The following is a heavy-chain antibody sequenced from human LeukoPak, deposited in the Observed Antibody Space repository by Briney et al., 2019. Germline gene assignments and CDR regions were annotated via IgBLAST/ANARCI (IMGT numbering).Heavy chain of an antibody. CDR3: VRNLAVAGTCFDS. Sequence: GGSLRLSCATSGFIFTNAWMKWVRQAPGTGLEWVANIKQDGSDRNYVTSVRGRFTISRDNAESPLFLQMNSLRAEDTAVYYCVRNLAVAGTCFDSWGQGTLVTVSS. CDR2: IKQDGSDR. V-gene: IGHV3-7*03. D-gene: IGHD6-19*01. J-gene: IGHJ4*02. CDR1: GFIFTNAW.